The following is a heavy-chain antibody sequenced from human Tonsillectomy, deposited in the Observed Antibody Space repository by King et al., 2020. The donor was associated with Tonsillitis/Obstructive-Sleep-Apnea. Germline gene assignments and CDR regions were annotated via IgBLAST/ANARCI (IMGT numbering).Heavy chain of an antibody. D-gene: IGHD3-16*02. V-gene: IGHV3-33*01. CDR3: AREGGYDYVWGSYRYMEYYVDY. CDR2: IWYDGSNK. CDR1: GFTFSSYG. Sequence: VQLVESGGGVVQPGRSLRLSCAASGFTFSSYGMHWVRQAPGKGLEWVAVIWYDGSNKYYADSVKGRFTISRDNSKNTLYLQMNSLRAEDTAVYYCAREGGYDYVWGSYRYMEYYVDYWGQGTLVTVSS. J-gene: IGHJ4*02.